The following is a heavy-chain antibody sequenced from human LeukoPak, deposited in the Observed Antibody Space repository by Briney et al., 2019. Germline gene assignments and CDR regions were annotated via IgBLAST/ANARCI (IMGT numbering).Heavy chain of an antibody. V-gene: IGHV4-34*01. CDR3: ARGVMGIAAADPFDY. Sequence: SETLSLTCAVYGGSFSGYYWSWIRQPPGKGLEWIGEINHSGRNNYNPSLKSRVTISVDTSKNQFSLKLSSVTAADTAVYYCARGVMGIAAADPFDYWGQGTLVTVSS. CDR1: GGSFSGYY. CDR2: INHSGRN. J-gene: IGHJ4*02. D-gene: IGHD6-13*01.